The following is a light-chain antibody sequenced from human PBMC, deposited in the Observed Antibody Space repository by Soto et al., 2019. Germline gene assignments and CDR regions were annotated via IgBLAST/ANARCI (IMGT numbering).Light chain of an antibody. CDR1: QIVSSN. CDR2: GAS. Sequence: EIVMTQSPATLSVSPGERATLSCRASQIVSSNLAWYQHKPGQAPRLLIYGASTRATGIPARVSGSGSGTEFTLTISSLPSEDFAVYYCQQYNNWPWTFGQGTKVAIK. CDR3: QQYNNWPWT. J-gene: IGKJ1*01. V-gene: IGKV3-15*01.